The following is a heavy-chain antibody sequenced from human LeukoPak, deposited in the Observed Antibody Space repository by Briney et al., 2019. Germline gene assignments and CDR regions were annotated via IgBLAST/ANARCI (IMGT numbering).Heavy chain of an antibody. CDR3: ARAAEVAAISDY. CDR2: ISSSGSTI. D-gene: IGHD2-15*01. CDR1: GSTFSDYY. J-gene: IGHJ4*02. V-gene: IGHV3-11*01. Sequence: PGGSLRLSCAASGSTFSDYYMSWIRQAPGKGLEWVSYISSSGSTIYYADSVKGRFTISRDNAKNSLYLQMNSLRAEDTAVYYCARAAEVAAISDYWGQGTLVTVSS.